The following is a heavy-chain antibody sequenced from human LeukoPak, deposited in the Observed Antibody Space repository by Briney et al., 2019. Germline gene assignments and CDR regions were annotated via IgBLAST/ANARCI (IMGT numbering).Heavy chain of an antibody. J-gene: IGHJ3*01. Sequence: ASVKVSCKASGYTFTNYGIGWVRQAPGQGLEWMGWICTYNGDTSYAQKLQGRVTMTTDTSTSTASMELRSLRSDDTAVYYCARERGYDSSGYYHDAFDVWGQGTMVTVSS. V-gene: IGHV1-18*01. CDR1: GYTFTNYG. D-gene: IGHD3-22*01. CDR2: ICTYNGDT. CDR3: ARERGYDSSGYYHDAFDV.